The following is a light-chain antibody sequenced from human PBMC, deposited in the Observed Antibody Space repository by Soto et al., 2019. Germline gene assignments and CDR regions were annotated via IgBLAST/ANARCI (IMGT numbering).Light chain of an antibody. V-gene: IGLV2-14*03. Sequence: QSDLTQPASVSGSPGQSITIACTGSSSDIGGYNFVSWYQQHPGKAPKLMIYDVIKRPSGVSSRFAGSKSGNTASLTISGLRAEDEADYYCSSYTTTTTAVFGGGTKLTVL. CDR3: SSYTTTTTAV. CDR1: SSDIGGYNF. J-gene: IGLJ2*01. CDR2: DVI.